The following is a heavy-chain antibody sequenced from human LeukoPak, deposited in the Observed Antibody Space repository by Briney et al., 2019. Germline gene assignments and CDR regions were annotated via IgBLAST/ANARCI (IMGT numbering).Heavy chain of an antibody. J-gene: IGHJ6*03. V-gene: IGHV3-21*01. Sequence: RGGSLRLSCAASGFTFCSYSMNWGCPALGKGLGWVSSLSGSSRYIYYADSAKGRVSISTENSKNSLCLQMSSVRAEDTPVDYCARDLGSGNYVIYYDHYMGVWGKGTTVTVS. CDR3: ARDLGSGNYVIYYDHYMGV. CDR2: LSGSSRYI. CDR1: GFTFCSYS. D-gene: IGHD4-11*01.